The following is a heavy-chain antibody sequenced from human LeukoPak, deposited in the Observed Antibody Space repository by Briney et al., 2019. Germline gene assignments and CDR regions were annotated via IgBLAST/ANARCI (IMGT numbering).Heavy chain of an antibody. CDR2: IKQDGSET. J-gene: IGHJ6*02. D-gene: IGHD6-13*01. CDR3: ARDPYSSSWSYGMDV. Sequence: PGGSLRLSCTASGFTLSNYWMSWVRQTPEKGLEWVANIKQDGSETVYVDSVKGRFTISRDNAQTSLYLQMSSLRAEDTAVYYCARDPYSSSWSYGMDVWGQGTTVTVSS. V-gene: IGHV3-7*05. CDR1: GFTLSNYW.